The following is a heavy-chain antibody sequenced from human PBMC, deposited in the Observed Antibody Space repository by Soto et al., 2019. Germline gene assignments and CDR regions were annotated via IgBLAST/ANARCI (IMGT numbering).Heavy chain of an antibody. Sequence: GESLKISCKGSGYSFTSYWISWVRQMPGKGLEWMGRIDPSDSYTNYSPSFQGHVTISADKSISTAYLHWSSLKASDTAMYYCARVKAAADFFDAFDIWGQGTMVTVSS. CDR3: ARVKAAADFFDAFDI. J-gene: IGHJ3*02. D-gene: IGHD6-13*01. CDR2: IDPSDSYT. V-gene: IGHV5-10-1*01. CDR1: GYSFTSYW.